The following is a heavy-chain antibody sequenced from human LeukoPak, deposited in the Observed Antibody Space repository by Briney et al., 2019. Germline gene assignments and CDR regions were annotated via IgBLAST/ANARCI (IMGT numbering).Heavy chain of an antibody. CDR1: GGSISSSSYY. CDR3: ARGYSGYDYDY. Sequence: PSETLSLTCTVSGGSISSSSYYWSWIRQPPGKGLEWIGYIYYSGSTNYNPSLKSRVTISVDTSKNQFSLKLSSVTAADTAVYYCARGYSGYDYDYWGQGTLVTVSS. J-gene: IGHJ4*02. D-gene: IGHD5-12*01. V-gene: IGHV4-61*01. CDR2: IYYSGST.